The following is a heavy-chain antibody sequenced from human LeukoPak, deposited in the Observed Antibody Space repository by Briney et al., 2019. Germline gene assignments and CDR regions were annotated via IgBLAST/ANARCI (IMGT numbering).Heavy chain of an antibody. CDR3: ARDGRGSGSYVSRETDY. V-gene: IGHV3-48*03. CDR1: GFTFSSYE. Sequence: GGSLRLSCAASGFTFSSYEMNWVRQAPGKGLEWVSYISSSGSTIYYADSVKGRFTISRDNAKNSLYLQMNSLRAEDTAVYYCARDGRGSGSYVSRETDYWGQGTLVTVSS. D-gene: IGHD3-10*01. CDR2: ISSSGSTI. J-gene: IGHJ4*02.